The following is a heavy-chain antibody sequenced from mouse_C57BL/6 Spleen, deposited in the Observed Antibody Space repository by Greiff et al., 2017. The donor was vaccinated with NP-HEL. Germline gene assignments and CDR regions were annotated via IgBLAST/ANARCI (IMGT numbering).Heavy chain of an antibody. V-gene: IGHV6-3*01. D-gene: IGHD2-4*01. CDR1: GFTFSNYW. CDR3: TVYYDYGWFAY. Sequence: EVKLMESGGGLVQPGGSMKLSCVASGFTFSNYWMNWVRQSPEKGLEWVAQIRLKSDNYATHYAESVKGRFTISRDDSKSSVYLQMNNLRAEDTGIYYCTVYYDYGWFAYWGQGTLVTVSA. J-gene: IGHJ3*01. CDR2: IRLKSDNYAT.